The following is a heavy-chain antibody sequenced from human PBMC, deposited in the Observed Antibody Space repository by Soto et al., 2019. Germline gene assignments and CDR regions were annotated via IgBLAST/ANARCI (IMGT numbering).Heavy chain of an antibody. J-gene: IGHJ4*02. Sequence: SETLSLTCTVSGDSVSSDGFHWAWLRRPPGKGLEWIGYIYNGGSTYYRPSLESRMHMSLGATRNHYSLRLTSVTAADTAVYFCARAPVGLDTISYFDYWGQGKLVTVSS. CDR3: ARAPVGLDTISYFDY. CDR1: GDSVSSDGFH. V-gene: IGHV4-30-4*01. D-gene: IGHD3-3*01. CDR2: IYNGGST.